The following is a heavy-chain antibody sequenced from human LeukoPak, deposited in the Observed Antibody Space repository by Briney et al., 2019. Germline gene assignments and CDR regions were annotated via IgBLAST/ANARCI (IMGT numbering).Heavy chain of an antibody. D-gene: IGHD1-26*01. CDR1: GGSISTSSSYY. V-gene: IGHV4-39*07. Sequence: PSETLSLTCTVSGGSISTSSSYYWGWIRQPPGKGLEWIGSIYHSGSTYYNPSLKSRVTISVDTSKNQFSLKLSSVTAADTAVYYCASRRRVVGATRAFDIWGQGTMVTVSS. CDR3: ASRRRVVGATRAFDI. J-gene: IGHJ3*02. CDR2: IYHSGST.